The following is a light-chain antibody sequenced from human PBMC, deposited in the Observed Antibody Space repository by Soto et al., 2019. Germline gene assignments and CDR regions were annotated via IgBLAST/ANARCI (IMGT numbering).Light chain of an antibody. CDR3: RSYAGNNNLV. V-gene: IGLV2-8*01. CDR2: EVS. J-gene: IGLJ2*01. Sequence: QSALTQPPSASGSPGQSVTISCTGTSSDVGGYTYVSWYQQHPGKAPKLMIYEVSKRPSGVPDRFSGSKSGNTASLTVSGLQDEDAADYYCRSYAGNNNLVFGGGTKLTVL. CDR1: SSDVGGYTY.